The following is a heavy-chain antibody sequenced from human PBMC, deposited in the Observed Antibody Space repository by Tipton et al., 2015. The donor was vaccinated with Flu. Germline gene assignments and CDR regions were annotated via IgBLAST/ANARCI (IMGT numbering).Heavy chain of an antibody. CDR1: GGTFSSYA. J-gene: IGHJ3*02. D-gene: IGHD1-26*01. CDR3: AAWEPRYDAFDI. Sequence: QSGAEVKKPGSSVKVSCKASGGTFSSYAISWVRQAPGQGLEWMGGIIPIFGTANYAQKLQGRVTMTTDTSTSTAYMELRSLRSDDTAVYYCAAWEPRYDAFDIWGQGTMVTVSS. CDR2: IIPIFGTA. V-gene: IGHV1-69*05.